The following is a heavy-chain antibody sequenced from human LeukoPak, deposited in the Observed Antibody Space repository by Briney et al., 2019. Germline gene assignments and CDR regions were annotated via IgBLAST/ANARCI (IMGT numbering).Heavy chain of an antibody. CDR2: INHGGST. CDR3: ARETTMVRSDY. Sequence: PSETLSLTCAVYGGSFSGYYWSWIRQPPGKGLEWIGEINHGGSTNYNPSLKSRVTISVDTSKNQFSLKLSSVTAADTAVYYCARETTMVRSDYWGQGTLVTVSS. D-gene: IGHD3-10*01. V-gene: IGHV4-34*01. CDR1: GGSFSGYY. J-gene: IGHJ4*02.